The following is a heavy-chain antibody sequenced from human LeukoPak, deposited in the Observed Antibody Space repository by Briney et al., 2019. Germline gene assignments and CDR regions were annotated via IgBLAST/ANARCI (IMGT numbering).Heavy chain of an antibody. D-gene: IGHD3-22*01. CDR2: IYDSGST. Sequence: SETLSLTCTVSGGSISSYYWSWIRQPPGRGLEWIGYIYDSGSTNYNPSLKSRVTISVDTSKNQFSLKLSSVTAADTAVYYCACLTTADAFDIWGQGTMVTVSS. CDR1: GGSISSYY. V-gene: IGHV4-59*01. CDR3: ACLTTADAFDI. J-gene: IGHJ3*02.